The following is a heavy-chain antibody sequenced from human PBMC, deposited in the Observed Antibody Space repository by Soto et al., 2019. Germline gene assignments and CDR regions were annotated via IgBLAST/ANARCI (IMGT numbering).Heavy chain of an antibody. CDR2: ISAYNGNT. Sequence: VRVSCKESSSTFTVYGISCVRQAPGQGLEWMGWISAYNGNTNYAQKLQGRVTMTTDTSTSTAYMELRSLRSDDTAVYYCARDHAGQDSSRWYGPPNFDDWGQGTLVTVSS. CDR1: SSTFTVYG. CDR3: ARDHAGQDSSRWYGPPNFDD. V-gene: IGHV1-18*01. J-gene: IGHJ4*02. D-gene: IGHD6-13*01.